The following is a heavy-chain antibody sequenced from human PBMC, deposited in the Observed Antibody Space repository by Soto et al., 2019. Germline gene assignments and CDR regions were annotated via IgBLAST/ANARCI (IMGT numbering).Heavy chain of an antibody. V-gene: IGHV4-59*08. CDR1: GDSISSYY. Sequence: SETLSLTCTVSGDSISSYYWSWIRQPPGKGLEWIGYLYYSGSTNYNPSLKSRVTISVDTSKNQFSLQLNSVTAADTAVYYCARHGAYGSWNDFYYEMDVWGQGTTVTVSS. D-gene: IGHD3-10*01. CDR3: ARHGAYGSWNDFYYEMDV. J-gene: IGHJ6*02. CDR2: LYYSGST.